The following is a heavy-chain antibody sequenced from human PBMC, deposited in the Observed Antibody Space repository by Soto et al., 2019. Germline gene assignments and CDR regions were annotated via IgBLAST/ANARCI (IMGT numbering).Heavy chain of an antibody. Sequence: GGSLRLSCAASGFTFSNAWMSWVRQAPGKGLEWVGRIKSKTDGGTTDYAAPVKGRFTISRDDSKNTLYLQMNSLKTEDTAVYYCTTMVDYDYIWGSYRQGPLSDYWGQGTLVTVSS. V-gene: IGHV3-15*01. J-gene: IGHJ4*02. D-gene: IGHD3-16*02. CDR3: TTMVDYDYIWGSYRQGPLSDY. CDR1: GFTFSNAW. CDR2: IKSKTDGGTT.